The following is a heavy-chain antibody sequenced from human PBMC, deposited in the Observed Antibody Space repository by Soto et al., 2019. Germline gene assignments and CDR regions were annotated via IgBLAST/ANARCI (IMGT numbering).Heavy chain of an antibody. CDR2: IIPIFGTA. Sequence: QVQLVQSGAEVKKPGSSVKVSCKASGGTFSSYAISWVRQAPGQGLEWMGGIIPIFGTANYAQKFQCRVTITADKSTSTAYMELSSLRSEDTAVYYCARSTMIVRKYDNWFDPWGQGTLVTVSS. J-gene: IGHJ5*02. CDR1: GGTFSSYA. CDR3: ARSTMIVRKYDNWFDP. V-gene: IGHV1-69*06. D-gene: IGHD3-22*01.